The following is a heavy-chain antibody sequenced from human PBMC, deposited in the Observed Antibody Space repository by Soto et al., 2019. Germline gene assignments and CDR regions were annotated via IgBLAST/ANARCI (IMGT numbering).Heavy chain of an antibody. V-gene: IGHV4-31*03. J-gene: IGHJ4*02. Sequence: QVQLQESGPGLVKPSQTLSLTCTVSYGSISNNNYYWSWIRQHPGRGLEWIGHIYYSVSTYYNPSLESRVTMSVDTSYNQFSLKLSSVTAADTAVYYCARVATTVTFDYWGQGTLVTVSS. CDR2: IYYSVST. CDR1: YGSISNNNYY. D-gene: IGHD4-17*01. CDR3: ARVATTVTFDY.